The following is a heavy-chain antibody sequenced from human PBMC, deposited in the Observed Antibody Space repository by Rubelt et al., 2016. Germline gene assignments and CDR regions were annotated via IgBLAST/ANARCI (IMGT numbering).Heavy chain of an antibody. J-gene: IGHJ2*01. CDR2: ISIDGSSL. CDR3: VRGTWYFDL. CDR1: GFTFSSYW. V-gene: IGHV3-74*02. D-gene: IGHD3/OR15-3a*01. Sequence: EVQLVESGGGLVQPGGSLTLSCAASGFTFSSYWMHWVRQAPGKGLVWLSRISIDGSSLSYADSVKGRFTISRDNAKNTLYLKMNSWRAAEPAVYFCVRGTWYFDLWGRGTLVTVSS.